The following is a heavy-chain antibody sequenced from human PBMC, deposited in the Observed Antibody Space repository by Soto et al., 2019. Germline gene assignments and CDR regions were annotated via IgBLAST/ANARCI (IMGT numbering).Heavy chain of an antibody. V-gene: IGHV1-69*13. J-gene: IGHJ4*02. CDR3: ARGGEGRLFGLLPFDY. Sequence: GASVKVSCKASGGTFSSYAISWVRQAPGQGLEWMGGIIPIFGTANYAQKFQGRVTITADESTSTAYMELSSLRSEDTAVYFCARGGEGRLFGLLPFDYWGQGTLVTVS. CDR1: GGTFSSYA. CDR2: IIPIFGTA. D-gene: IGHD3-16*01.